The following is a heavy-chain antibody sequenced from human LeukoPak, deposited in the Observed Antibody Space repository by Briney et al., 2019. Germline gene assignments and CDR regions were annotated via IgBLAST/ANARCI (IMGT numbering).Heavy chain of an antibody. Sequence: GGSLRLSCAASGFTFSSYAMTWVRQAPGKGLEWVSSMCSGSRYIYYADSVGGRFTISRDNAKNYLYLLMNSLRAEDTAVYYCTRDRPTGASRVFVVQWGQGTLVTVSS. D-gene: IGHD3-3*01. J-gene: IGHJ4*02. CDR2: MCSGSRYI. V-gene: IGHV3-21*01. CDR3: TRDRPTGASRVFVVQ. CDR1: GFTFSSYA.